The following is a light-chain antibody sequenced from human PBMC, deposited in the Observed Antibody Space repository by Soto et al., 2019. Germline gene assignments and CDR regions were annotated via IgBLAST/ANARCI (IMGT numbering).Light chain of an antibody. CDR3: QQLNGYPFT. CDR1: QDITSY. CDR2: AAS. Sequence: DIQLTQYPSFLSASVGDRVTITCRASQDITSYLAWSQQKPGKAPKLLIYAASILQSGVPSRFSGSGSGTEFTLTISSLQPEDFATYYCQQLNGYPFTFGPGTKVDIK. J-gene: IGKJ3*01. V-gene: IGKV1-9*01.